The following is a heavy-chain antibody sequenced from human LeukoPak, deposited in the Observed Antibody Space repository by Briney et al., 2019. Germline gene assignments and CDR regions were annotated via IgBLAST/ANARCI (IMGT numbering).Heavy chain of an antibody. J-gene: IGHJ4*02. CDR1: GGSISSGGYS. V-gene: IGHV4-30-2*01. D-gene: IGHD1-26*01. CDR2: IYHSGST. CDR3: ARGGSSVQDFDY. Sequence: SQTLSLTCAVSGGSISSGGYSWSWIRQPPGEGLEWLGYIYHSGSTYYNPSLKSRVTISVDRSKNQFSLKLSSVTAADTAVYYCARGGSSVQDFDYWGQGTLVTVSS.